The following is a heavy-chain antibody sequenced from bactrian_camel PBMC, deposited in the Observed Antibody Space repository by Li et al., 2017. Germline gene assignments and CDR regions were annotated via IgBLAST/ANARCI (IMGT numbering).Heavy chain of an antibody. V-gene: IGHV3S40*01. J-gene: IGHJ4*01. CDR3: AAAGEGWVPSNY. CDR1: GSPFSSYD. D-gene: IGHD5*01. Sequence: VQLVESGGGLVQPGGSLRLSCAASGSPFSSYDMGWVRQAPGKGLEWVSSINSGEGTYYADSAKGRFTISIDNAMNTLYLQMNRLRPEDTYRYYCAAAGEGWVPSNYWGQGTQVTVS. CDR2: INSGEGT.